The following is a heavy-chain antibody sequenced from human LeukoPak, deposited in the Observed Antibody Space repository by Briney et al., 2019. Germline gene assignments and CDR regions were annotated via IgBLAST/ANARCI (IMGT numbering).Heavy chain of an antibody. CDR1: GFTFSSYA. CDR2: ISVSGDST. D-gene: IGHD6-19*01. Sequence: GGSLRLSCGASGFTFSSYAMTWVRQAPGKGLEGVSAISVSGDSTYYADSVKGRFTISRDQSKNTLYLQMNSLRAEDTAVYYCARASSRTRSGWYALDFWGQGTLVTVSS. V-gene: IGHV3-23*01. CDR3: ARASSRTRSGWYALDF. J-gene: IGHJ4*02.